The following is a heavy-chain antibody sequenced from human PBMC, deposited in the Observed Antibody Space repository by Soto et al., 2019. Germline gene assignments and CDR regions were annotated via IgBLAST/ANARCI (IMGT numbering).Heavy chain of an antibody. CDR3: ARGSGGGSGLDH. CDR1: GYTFTNYG. Sequence: ASVKVSCKASGYTFTNYGITWVRQAPGQGLEWMGRITAYNANINYAQKVQGRVSVTADISTTTAYMELRSLRSDDTAVYYCARGSGGGSGLDHWGQGTLVTVSS. CDR2: ITAYNANI. D-gene: IGHD3-10*01. V-gene: IGHV1-18*01. J-gene: IGHJ4*02.